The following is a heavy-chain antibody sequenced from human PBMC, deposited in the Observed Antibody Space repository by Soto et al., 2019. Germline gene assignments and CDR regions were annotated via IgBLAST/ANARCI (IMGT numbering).Heavy chain of an antibody. D-gene: IGHD2-15*01. Sequence: HPGGSLRLSCTASGFTFSSYAMSWVRQAPGKGLEWVSAISGSGGSTYYADSVKGRFTNSRDNSKNTLYLQMNSLRAEDTAVYYCAKERNLGYCSGGSCPDAFDIWGQGTMVTVSS. CDR3: AKERNLGYCSGGSCPDAFDI. CDR2: ISGSGGST. CDR1: GFTFSSYA. J-gene: IGHJ3*02. V-gene: IGHV3-23*01.